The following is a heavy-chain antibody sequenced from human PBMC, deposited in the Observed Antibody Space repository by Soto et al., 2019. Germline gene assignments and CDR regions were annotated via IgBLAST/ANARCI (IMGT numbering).Heavy chain of an antibody. J-gene: IGHJ5*02. CDR1: GFTLDSYA. Sequence: DVQLLESGGGLSQPGGSLRLSGAASGFTLDSYALGWVGQAPGKGLEWVSDISGSGVRTHYADSVMGRFTISRDMSKNTLYLQMNSLRAEDTAIYYCAKDRPPFVAWGQGALVTVSS. CDR3: AKDRPPFVA. CDR2: ISGSGVRT. V-gene: IGHV3-23*01. D-gene: IGHD3-3*02.